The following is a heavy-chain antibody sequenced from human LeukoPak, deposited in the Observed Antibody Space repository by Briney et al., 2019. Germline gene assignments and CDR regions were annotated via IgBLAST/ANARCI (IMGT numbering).Heavy chain of an antibody. CDR3: ARGTYMVRGVSPFDY. D-gene: IGHD3-10*01. Sequence: ASVKVSCKASGYTFTGYFMHWVRQAPGQGLEWMGWINPNSGGTNYAQKFQGRVTMTRDTSISTAYMELSRLKSDNTAVYYCARGTYMVRGVSPFDYWGQGTLVTVSS. CDR1: GYTFTGYF. V-gene: IGHV1-2*02. J-gene: IGHJ4*02. CDR2: INPNSGGT.